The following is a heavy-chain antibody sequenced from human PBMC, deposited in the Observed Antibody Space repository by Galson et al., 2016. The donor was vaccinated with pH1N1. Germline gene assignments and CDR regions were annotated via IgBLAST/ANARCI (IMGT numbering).Heavy chain of an antibody. CDR1: GFTFSSYS. Sequence: SLRLSCAASGFTFSSYSMTWVRQAPGKGLEWVSIISGSSDATFYAASVRGRFTISRDNSKNTLYLQMNGLGGDDTAVYYCARERDLGTSTPDDFDYWGQGTLVTVSS. V-gene: IGHV3-23*01. CDR3: ARERDLGTSTPDDFDY. J-gene: IGHJ4*02. CDR2: ISGSSDAT.